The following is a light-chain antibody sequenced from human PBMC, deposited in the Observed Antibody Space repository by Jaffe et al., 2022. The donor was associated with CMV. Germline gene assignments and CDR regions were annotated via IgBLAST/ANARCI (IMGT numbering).Light chain of an antibody. V-gene: IGKV3-11*01. CDR2: DAS. CDR3: QQRSNWPRVYT. Sequence: DIVLTQSPATLSLSPGDRATLSCRANQSVSTYLAWYQQKPGQAPRLLIYDASNRATGIPARFSGSGSGTDFTLTISSLEPEDFAVYFCQQRSNWPRVYTFGQGTKLEI. CDR1: QSVSTY. J-gene: IGKJ2*01.